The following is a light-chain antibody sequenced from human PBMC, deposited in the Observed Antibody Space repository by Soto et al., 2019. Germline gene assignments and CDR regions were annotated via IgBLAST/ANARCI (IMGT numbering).Light chain of an antibody. J-gene: IGLJ2*01. Sequence: QSVLTQPPSASGTPGQRVTMSCSGSSSNIGSNTVNWYQQLPGTAPKLLIYSNNRRPSGVPDRFSGSKSGNTAALTVSGLQAEDEAVYYCSSYAGSLVVFGGGTKLTVL. CDR1: SSNIGSNT. V-gene: IGLV1-44*01. CDR3: SSYAGSLVV. CDR2: SNN.